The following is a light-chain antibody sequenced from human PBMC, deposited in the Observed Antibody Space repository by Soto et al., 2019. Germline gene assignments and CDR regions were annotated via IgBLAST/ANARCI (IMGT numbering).Light chain of an antibody. CDR3: QHYSSQT. CDR2: GAS. CDR1: QSVSSNY. Sequence: EVVLTQSPGTLSLSPGERATLSCRASQSVSSNYLAWYQQRPGQAPRLLIYGASSRATGIPDRSSGSGSGTDFTLTISRLEPEDSAVYFCQHYSSQTFGQGTKVDIK. V-gene: IGKV3-20*01. J-gene: IGKJ1*01.